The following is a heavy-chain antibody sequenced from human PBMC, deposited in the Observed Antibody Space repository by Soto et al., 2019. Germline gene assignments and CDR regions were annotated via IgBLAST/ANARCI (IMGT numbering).Heavy chain of an antibody. CDR3: VRDPYLPAAGRLSSLHY. D-gene: IGHD2-2*01. CDR2: IWYDGVNK. Sequence: IQLLESGGGLAQRGGSLRLSCAASGFSVSDYAMSWVRQAPGKGLEWVAVIWYDGVNKYYADSVKGRFTISRDNSNNTLYVQMNSLKAEDTAVYYCVRDPYLPAAGRLSSLHYWGPGTLVTVSS. J-gene: IGHJ4*02. CDR1: GFSVSDYA. V-gene: IGHV3-33*08.